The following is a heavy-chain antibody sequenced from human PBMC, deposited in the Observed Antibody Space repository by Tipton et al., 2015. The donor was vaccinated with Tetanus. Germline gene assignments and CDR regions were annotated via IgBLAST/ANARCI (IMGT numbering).Heavy chain of an antibody. D-gene: IGHD3-3*01. Sequence: TLSLTCTASGASIRGGTFYWGWIRQPPGKGLEWIGSIYESGDTYYIPSLKSRVTISVDTSTNQFSLTLNSMAAADTGVYNCARHQSGYFTPFDYWGQGKLVTVSS. V-gene: IGHV4-39*01. CDR2: IYESGDT. CDR3: ARHQSGYFTPFDY. J-gene: IGHJ4*02. CDR1: GASIRGGTFY.